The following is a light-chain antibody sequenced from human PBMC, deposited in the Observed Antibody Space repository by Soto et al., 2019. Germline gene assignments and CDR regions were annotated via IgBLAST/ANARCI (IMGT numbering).Light chain of an antibody. CDR1: QTISSW. V-gene: IGKV1-5*03. Sequence: DIHMTQSPSTLSLSLGDRVTITFLASQTISSWFAWYQQKPGEAPKLLFYKASTLKSGVPSRFSGSGSGTEFTLTISSLQPDDFATYYCQHYNSYSEAFGQGTKVDIK. CDR2: KAS. CDR3: QHYNSYSEA. J-gene: IGKJ1*01.